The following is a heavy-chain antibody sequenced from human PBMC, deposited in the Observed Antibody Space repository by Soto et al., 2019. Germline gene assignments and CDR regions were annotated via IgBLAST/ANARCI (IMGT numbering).Heavy chain of an antibody. D-gene: IGHD3-3*01. V-gene: IGHV4-34*01. CDR1: GGSFSGYY. CDR3: ARLKYYDFWSGYYGIDY. Sequence: SETLSLTCTVSGGSFSGYYWSWIRQPPGKGLEWIGEINHSGSTNYNPSLKSRVTISVDTSKNQFSLKLSSVTAADTAVYYCARLKYYDFWSGYYGIDYWGQGTLVTVSS. J-gene: IGHJ4*02. CDR2: INHSGST.